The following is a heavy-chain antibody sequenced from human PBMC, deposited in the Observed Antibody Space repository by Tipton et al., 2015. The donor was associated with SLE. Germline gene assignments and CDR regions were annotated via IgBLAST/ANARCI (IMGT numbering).Heavy chain of an antibody. D-gene: IGHD6-19*01. J-gene: IGHJ3*02. Sequence: SLRLSCAASGFTFSSYSMNWVRQAPGKGLEWVSSISSSSSYIYYADSVKGRFTISRDNAKNSLYLQMNSLRAEDTAVYYCARWYSSGCHAFDIWGQGTMVTVSS. CDR3: ARWYSSGCHAFDI. V-gene: IGHV3-21*01. CDR2: ISSSSSYI. CDR1: GFTFSSYS.